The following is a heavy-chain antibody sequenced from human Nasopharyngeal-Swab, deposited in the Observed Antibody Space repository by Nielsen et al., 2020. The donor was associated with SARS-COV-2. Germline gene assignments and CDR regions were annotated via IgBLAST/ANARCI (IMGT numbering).Heavy chain of an antibody. V-gene: IGHV5-10-1*01. Sequence: KVSCKGSGYSFTSYWIGWVRQMPGKGLEWMGRIDPSDSYTNYSPSFQGHVTISAVKSISTAYLQWSSLKASDTAMYYCASSSTTKADINYGDYFGSPQYYYGMDVWGQGTTVTVSS. D-gene: IGHD4-17*01. CDR3: ASSSTTKADINYGDYFGSPQYYYGMDV. CDR1: GYSFTSYW. J-gene: IGHJ6*02. CDR2: IDPSDSYT.